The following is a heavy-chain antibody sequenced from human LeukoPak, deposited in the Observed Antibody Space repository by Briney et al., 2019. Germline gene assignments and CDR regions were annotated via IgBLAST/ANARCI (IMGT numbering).Heavy chain of an antibody. V-gene: IGHV3-49*02. CDR2: AYAETT. Sequence: AYAETTEYAASVKGRFTISRDDSKTIAYLQMNSLTTEDTAVYYCARGGDFGVPAPLGIDAFDFWGQGTMVTVSS. J-gene: IGHJ3*01. CDR3: ARGGDFGVPAPLGIDAFDF. D-gene: IGHD2-2*01.